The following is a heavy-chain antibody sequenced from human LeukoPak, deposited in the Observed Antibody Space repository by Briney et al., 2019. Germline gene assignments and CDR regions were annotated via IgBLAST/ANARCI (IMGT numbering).Heavy chain of an antibody. J-gene: IGHJ3*02. Sequence: GRSLRLSCAASGFTISSYAMHWVRQAPGKGLEWVAVISYDGGKKYYADSVKGRFTISRDNSKNTLYLQVNSLRDDDTAVYYCAREKMKITMIVVGLDIWGQGTMVTVSS. CDR1: GFTISSYA. D-gene: IGHD3-22*01. CDR2: ISYDGGKK. CDR3: AREKMKITMIVVGLDI. V-gene: IGHV3-30*04.